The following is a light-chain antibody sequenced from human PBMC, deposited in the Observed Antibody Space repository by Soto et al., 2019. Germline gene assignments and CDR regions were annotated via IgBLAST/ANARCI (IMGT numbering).Light chain of an antibody. J-gene: IGLJ2*01. CDR2: VENSGGY. CDR3: ETWDTNTRL. CDR1: SGHRSYI. V-gene: IGLV4-60*03. Sequence: QTVVTQSSSASASLGSSVKLTCTLSSGHRSYIIAWHQQQPGKAPRFLMKVENSGGYNRGSGVPDRFSGSSSGADRYLTISNLQSEDEADYYCETWDTNTRLFGGGTKVTVL.